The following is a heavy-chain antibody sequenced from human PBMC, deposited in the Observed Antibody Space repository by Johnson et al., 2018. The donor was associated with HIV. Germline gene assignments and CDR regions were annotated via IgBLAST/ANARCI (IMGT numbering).Heavy chain of an antibody. Sequence: VQLVESGGGLVQPGGSLRLSCAASGFTFRNHDMHWVRKATGKGLEWVSAIGPTGDTYYPGSVKGRFTISRENAKNSLYLQMNSLRVDDTAIYYCARAYTYGAFDIWGQGTKVTVSS. D-gene: IGHD5-18*01. V-gene: IGHV3-13*01. CDR3: ARAYTYGAFDI. J-gene: IGHJ3*02. CDR1: GFTFRNHD. CDR2: IGPTGDT.